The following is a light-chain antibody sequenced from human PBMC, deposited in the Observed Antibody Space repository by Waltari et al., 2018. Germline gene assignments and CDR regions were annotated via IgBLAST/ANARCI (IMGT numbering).Light chain of an antibody. CDR1: NIGSYS. V-gene: IGLV3-21*04. CDR2: YDS. Sequence: SYVPTQPPSVSVAPGETARITCGGDNIGSYSVPWYQQKPRQAPVLVIFYDSDRPSGIPARFSGSNSGNTATLTITSVEAGDEARYYCQVWHPDIDPGVFGTGTEVTVL. J-gene: IGLJ1*01. CDR3: QVWHPDIDPGV.